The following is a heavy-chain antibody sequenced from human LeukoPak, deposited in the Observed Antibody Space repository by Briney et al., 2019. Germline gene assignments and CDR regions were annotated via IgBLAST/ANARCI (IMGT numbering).Heavy chain of an antibody. CDR2: ISGSGGST. CDR1: GFTFSSYA. Sequence: GGSLRLSCAASGFTFSSYAMSWVRQAPGKGLEWVSAISGSGGSTYYADSVKGRFTISRDNSKNTLYLQMNSLRAEDTAVYYCTNTMPKYCGGDCYPWYFDYWGQGTLVTVSS. V-gene: IGHV3-23*01. D-gene: IGHD2-21*02. CDR3: TNTMPKYCGGDCYPWYFDY. J-gene: IGHJ4*02.